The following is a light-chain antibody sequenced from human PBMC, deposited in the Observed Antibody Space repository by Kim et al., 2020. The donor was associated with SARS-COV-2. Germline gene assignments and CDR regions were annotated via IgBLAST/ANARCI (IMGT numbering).Light chain of an antibody. CDR3: QQYGSSLFT. J-gene: IGKJ3*01. CDR1: QSVSSSY. CDR2: GAS. V-gene: IGKV3-20*01. Sequence: CPGESATLSCRASQSVSSSYLAWYQQKPGQAPRLLIYGASSRATGIPDRFSGSGSGTDFTLTISRLEPEDFAVYYCQQYGSSLFTFGPGTKVDIK.